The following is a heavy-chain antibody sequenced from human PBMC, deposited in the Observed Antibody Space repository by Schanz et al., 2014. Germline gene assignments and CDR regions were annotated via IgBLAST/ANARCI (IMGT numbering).Heavy chain of an antibody. CDR3: ARAGYCTSVSCSLFVSDY. CDR1: GFSVGNKY. V-gene: IGHV3-23*04. D-gene: IGHD2-2*03. CDR2: ISGGGGTT. Sequence: EVQLVESGGGLVQPGGSLRLSCAASGFSVGNKYMNWVRQAPGKGLEWVSAISGGGGTTYYTDSVKGRFTISRDNSKSTLYLQMNSLRAEDTAVYYCARAGYCTSVSCSLFVSDYWGQGTLVTVSS. J-gene: IGHJ4*02.